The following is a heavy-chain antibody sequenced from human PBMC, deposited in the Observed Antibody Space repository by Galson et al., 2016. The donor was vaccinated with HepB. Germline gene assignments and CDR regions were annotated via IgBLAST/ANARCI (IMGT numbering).Heavy chain of an antibody. V-gene: IGHV1-3*01. CDR1: GDTFNNYA. Sequence: SVKVSCKASGDTFNNYAIHWVRQAPGQRLEWMGWINAGDGKTKYSQNNQGRVTFTRDTSARTAYMELSSLRSEDTAVLYCATSTLGPQITVQGVRALYYYYYGLDAWGQGTTVTVSS. D-gene: IGHD3-10*01. CDR3: ATSTLGPQITVQGVRALYYYYYGLDA. CDR2: INAGDGKT. J-gene: IGHJ6*02.